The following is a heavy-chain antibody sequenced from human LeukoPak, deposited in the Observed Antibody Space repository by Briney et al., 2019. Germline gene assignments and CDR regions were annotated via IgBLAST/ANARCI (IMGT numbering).Heavy chain of an antibody. J-gene: IGHJ4*02. D-gene: IGHD1-7*01. V-gene: IGHV4-38-2*02. CDR1: GYSISSGYY. Sequence: SETLSLTCTVSGYSISSGYYWGWIRQPPGKGLEWIGSIYHSGSTYYNPSLRSRVTISVDTSKNQFSLKLSSVTAADTAVYYCARGGQLELLYYFDYWGQGTLVTVSS. CDR2: IYHSGST. CDR3: ARGGQLELLYYFDY.